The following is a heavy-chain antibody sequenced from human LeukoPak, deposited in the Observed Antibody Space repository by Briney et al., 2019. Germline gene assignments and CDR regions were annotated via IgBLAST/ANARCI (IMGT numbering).Heavy chain of an antibody. CDR2: IFYSGST. J-gene: IGHJ4*02. D-gene: IGHD6-13*01. CDR3: ARPMPGVSWYF. CDR1: GDSIISSKYY. Sequence: SETLSLTCTVSGDSIISSKYYWGWIRQPPGKGLEWVGTIFYSGSTYYNPSLKSRVTISVDTSKNQFSLKLSSATAADTAVYYCARPMPGVSWYFWGQGTLVTVSS. V-gene: IGHV4-39*01.